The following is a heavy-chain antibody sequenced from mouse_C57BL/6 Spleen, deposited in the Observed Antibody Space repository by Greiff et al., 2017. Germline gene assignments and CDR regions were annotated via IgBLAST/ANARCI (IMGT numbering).Heavy chain of an antibody. D-gene: IGHD3-2*02. V-gene: IGHV1-39*01. CDR2: INPNYGTP. CDR1: GYSFTDYN. J-gene: IGHJ2*01. CDR3: ARSGCSDTSDPYFYY. Sequence: VHVKQSGPELVKPGASVKISCKASGYSFTDYNMNWVKQSHGKSLEWIGVINPNYGTPSYNQKFKGKATLTVDQSSSTAYMQLNSLTSEDSAVYYYARSGCSDTSDPYFYYWGQGTTLTVSS.